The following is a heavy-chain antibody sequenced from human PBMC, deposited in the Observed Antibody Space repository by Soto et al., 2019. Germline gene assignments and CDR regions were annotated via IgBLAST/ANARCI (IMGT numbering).Heavy chain of an antibody. CDR2: FDPEDGET. CDR1: GYTLTELS. Sequence: PAASVKVSCKVSGYTLTELSMHWVRQAPGKGLEWMGGFDPEDGETIYAQKFQGRVTMTEDTSTDTAYMELSSLRSEDTAVYYCAINHPESSFFDYWGQGTLVTVSS. CDR3: AINHPESSFFDY. V-gene: IGHV1-24*01. J-gene: IGHJ4*02. D-gene: IGHD3-10*01.